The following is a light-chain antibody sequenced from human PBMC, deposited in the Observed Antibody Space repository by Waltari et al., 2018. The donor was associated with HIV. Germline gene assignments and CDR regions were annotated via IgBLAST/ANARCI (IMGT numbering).Light chain of an antibody. CDR2: EVS. Sequence: QSALTQPASVSGSPGQSITISCTATHSAIGCYKYVSWFQQHPDKAPKLIIYEVSNRPSEISNRFSGSKSGNTASLTISELQAEDEADYYCSSFTGTTALVFGGGTKLTVL. CDR1: HSAIGCYKY. CDR3: SSFTGTTALV. J-gene: IGLJ3*02. V-gene: IGLV2-14*01.